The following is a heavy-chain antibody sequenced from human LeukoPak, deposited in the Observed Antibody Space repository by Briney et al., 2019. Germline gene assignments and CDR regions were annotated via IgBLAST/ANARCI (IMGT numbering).Heavy chain of an antibody. CDR3: ARVDDSSGYRGDYFDY. CDR1: GGTFSSYA. D-gene: IGHD3-22*01. Sequence: SVKVSCKASGGTFSSYAISWVRQAPGQGLEWMGRIIPILGIANYAQKFQGRVTITADKSTSTAYMELSSLRSEDTAVYYCARVDDSSGYRGDYFDYWGQGTLATVSS. V-gene: IGHV1-69*04. J-gene: IGHJ4*02. CDR2: IIPILGIA.